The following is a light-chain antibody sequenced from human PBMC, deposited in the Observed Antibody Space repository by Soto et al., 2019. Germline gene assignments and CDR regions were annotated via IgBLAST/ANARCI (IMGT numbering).Light chain of an antibody. CDR2: DAS. Sequence: EIVLTQSPATLSLSPGGRATLSCRASQSVSNSLAWYQHKPGQPPRLLIYDASYRATGVPARFSGSGSETDFTLTISSLAPEDFGVYYCQQRASCPPFTFGGGTKVE. V-gene: IGKV3-11*01. CDR1: QSVSNS. CDR3: QQRASCPPFT. J-gene: IGKJ4*01.